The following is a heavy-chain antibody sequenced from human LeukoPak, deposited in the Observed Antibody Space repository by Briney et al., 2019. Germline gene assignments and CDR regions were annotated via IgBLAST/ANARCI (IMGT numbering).Heavy chain of an antibody. D-gene: IGHD3-3*01. J-gene: IGHJ6*02. CDR3: AREGAGGDFWSGYYSHLGYYYYYGMDV. Sequence: GGSLRLSCAASGFTFSSYSMNWVRQAPGKGLEWVSYISSSSSTTYYADSVKGRFTISRDNAKNSLYLQMNSLRDEDTAVYYCAREGAGGDFWSGYYSHLGYYYYYGMDVWGQGTTVTVSS. CDR1: GFTFSSYS. CDR2: ISSSSSTT. V-gene: IGHV3-48*02.